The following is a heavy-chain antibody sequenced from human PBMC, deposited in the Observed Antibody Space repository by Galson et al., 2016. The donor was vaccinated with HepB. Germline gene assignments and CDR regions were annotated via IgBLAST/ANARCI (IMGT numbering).Heavy chain of an antibody. CDR1: GGSFSDYY. D-gene: IGHD5-18*01. Sequence: SLTCAVYGGSFSDYYWSWIRQPPGKGLEWIGEINHSGRTNYNPSLKSRVSISVDTSKNQFSLNVRSVTAADTAVYYCARGGATPMVLKHWGLGTLVTVSS. CDR3: ARGGATPMVLKH. CDR2: INHSGRT. J-gene: IGHJ1*01. V-gene: IGHV4-34*01.